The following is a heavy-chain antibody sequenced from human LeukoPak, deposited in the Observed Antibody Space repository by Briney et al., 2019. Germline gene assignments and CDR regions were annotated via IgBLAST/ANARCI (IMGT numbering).Heavy chain of an antibody. D-gene: IGHD6-19*01. Sequence: SETLSLTCTVSAASISSSDYYWAWIRQPPGKGLEWIGTINYSGATYYNPSLQSRLTTSADTSKNHFSLRLNSVTVADTAVYYCARLVAGGAVAGTFDYWGQGTLVIVSS. V-gene: IGHV4-39*02. CDR3: ARLVAGGAVAGTFDY. CDR2: INYSGAT. CDR1: AASISSSDYY. J-gene: IGHJ4*02.